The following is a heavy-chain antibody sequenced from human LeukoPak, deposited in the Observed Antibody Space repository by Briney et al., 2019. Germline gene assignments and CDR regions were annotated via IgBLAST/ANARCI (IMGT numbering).Heavy chain of an antibody. D-gene: IGHD3-10*01. Sequence: ASVKVSCKTSGYTFTSYVLHWVRQAPGQGLEWMGWINTANGDTKYSQRLQGRVTFTRDTSTSTAYMDLSSLASEGTALYFCARELTRFGELDSWGQGTLVTVSS. V-gene: IGHV1-3*04. CDR1: GYTFTSYV. CDR2: INTANGDT. CDR3: ARELTRFGELDS. J-gene: IGHJ5*01.